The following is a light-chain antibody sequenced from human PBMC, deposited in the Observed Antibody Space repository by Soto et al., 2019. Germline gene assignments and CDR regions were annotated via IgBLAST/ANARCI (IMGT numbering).Light chain of an antibody. V-gene: IGKV1-5*01. Sequence: ENHMTQGPSTLSASVGDRVTITCRASQSINAWLAWYQQKPGKAPKLLIYDVSTLASGVPSRFSGGGSGTDFTLAISSLVPEDFATYYCHQTYNFPLTFGGGTKVDI. J-gene: IGKJ4*01. CDR1: QSINAW. CDR3: HQTYNFPLT. CDR2: DVS.